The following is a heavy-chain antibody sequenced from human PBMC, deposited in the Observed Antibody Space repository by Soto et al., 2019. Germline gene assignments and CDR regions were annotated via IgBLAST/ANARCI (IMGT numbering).Heavy chain of an antibody. Sequence: GGSLRLSCAASGFTFDDYTMHWVRQAPGKGLEWVSLISWDGGSTYYADSVKGRFTISRDKSKNTLYLQMNSLRTEDTALYYCAKDLGAGFYYCYMDVWGKGTTVTVSS. CDR2: ISWDGGST. D-gene: IGHD3-10*01. CDR1: GFTFDDYT. CDR3: AKDLGAGFYYCYMDV. J-gene: IGHJ6*03. V-gene: IGHV3-43*01.